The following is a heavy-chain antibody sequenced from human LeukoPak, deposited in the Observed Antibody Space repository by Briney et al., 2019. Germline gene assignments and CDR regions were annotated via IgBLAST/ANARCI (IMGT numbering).Heavy chain of an antibody. CDR1: GFTLSSYW. D-gene: IGHD6-19*01. CDR2: IYSGGST. V-gene: IGHV3-66*01. CDR3: ARYSHSSGMDY. Sequence: GGSLRLSCAASGFTLSSYWMHWVRQAPGKGLEWVSVIYSGGSTYYADSVKGRFTISRDNSKNTLYLQMNSLRAEDTAVCYCARYSHSSGMDYWGQGTLVTVSS. J-gene: IGHJ4*02.